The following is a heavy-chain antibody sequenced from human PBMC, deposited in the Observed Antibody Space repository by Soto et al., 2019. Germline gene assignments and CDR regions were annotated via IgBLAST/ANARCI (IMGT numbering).Heavy chain of an antibody. Sequence: GASVKVSCKASGYTFTSYYMHWVRQAPGQGLEWMGIINPSGGSTSYAQKFQGRVTMTRDTSTSTVYMELSSLRSEDTAVYYCARDYYDSSGYYSLGHTYDAFDIWGQGTMVTVSS. CDR1: GYTFTSYY. J-gene: IGHJ3*02. CDR2: INPSGGST. D-gene: IGHD3-22*01. CDR3: ARDYYDSSGYYSLGHTYDAFDI. V-gene: IGHV1-46*01.